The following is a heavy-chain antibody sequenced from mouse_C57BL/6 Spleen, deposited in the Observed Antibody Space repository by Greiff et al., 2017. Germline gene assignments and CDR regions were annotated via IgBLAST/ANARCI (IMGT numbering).Heavy chain of an antibody. D-gene: IGHD2-1*01. J-gene: IGHJ2*01. CDR3: ARKTRWGNYGYFDY. V-gene: IGHV1-42*01. CDR2: INPSTGGT. Sequence: EVQLQESGPELVKPGASVKISCKASGYSFTGYYMNWVKQSPEKSLEWIGEINPSTGGTTYNQKFKAKATLTVDKSSSTAYMQLKSLTSEDSAVYYCARKTRWGNYGYFDYWGQGTTLTVAS. CDR1: GYSFTGYY.